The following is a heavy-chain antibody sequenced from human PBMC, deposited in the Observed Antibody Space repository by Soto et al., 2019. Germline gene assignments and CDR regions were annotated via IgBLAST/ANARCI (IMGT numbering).Heavy chain of an antibody. V-gene: IGHV3-7*01. Sequence: PGGSLRLSCAASGFTFSTYWMTWVRQAPGKGLEWVANTNQDGSEKHYVDSVKGRFTISRDNAGNSLYMQMNSLRGEDTAVYWCARTRGGGWFDAWGQGALVTVSS. J-gene: IGHJ5*02. D-gene: IGHD3-16*01. CDR3: ARTRGGGWFDA. CDR2: TNQDGSEK. CDR1: GFTFSTYW.